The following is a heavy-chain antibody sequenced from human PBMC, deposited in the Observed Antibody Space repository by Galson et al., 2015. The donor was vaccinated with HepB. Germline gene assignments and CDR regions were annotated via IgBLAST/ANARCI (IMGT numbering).Heavy chain of an antibody. CDR3: ARDQGGFDIVVVPAASYYYYGMDV. CDR2: IIPIFGTA. V-gene: IGHV1-69*13. CDR1: GGTFSSYA. Sequence: SVKVSCKASGGTFSSYAISWVRQAPGQGLEWMGGIIPIFGTANYAQKFQGRVTITADESTSTAYMELSSLRSEDTAVYYCARDQGGFDIVVVPAASYYYYGMDVWGQGTTVTVSS. J-gene: IGHJ6*02. D-gene: IGHD2-2*01.